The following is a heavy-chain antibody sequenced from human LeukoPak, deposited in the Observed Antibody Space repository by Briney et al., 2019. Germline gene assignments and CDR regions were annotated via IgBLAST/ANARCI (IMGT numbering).Heavy chain of an antibody. V-gene: IGHV1-2*02. Sequence: ASVKVSCKASGYTFTNYHMHWVRQAPGQGLEWMGWINPNSGGTNYAQKFQGRVTMTRDTSISTAYMELSRLRSDDTAVYYCIFVVVAYGMDVWGQGTTVTVSS. J-gene: IGHJ6*02. CDR3: IFVVVAYGMDV. D-gene: IGHD2-2*01. CDR1: GYTFTNYH. CDR2: INPNSGGT.